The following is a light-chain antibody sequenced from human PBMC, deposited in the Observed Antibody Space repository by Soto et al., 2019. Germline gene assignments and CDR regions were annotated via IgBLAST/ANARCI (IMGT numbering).Light chain of an antibody. V-gene: IGKV3-20*01. CDR1: HSVSSSY. CDR2: GAS. CDR3: QQYGGSPPLT. Sequence: EIVLTQSPGTLSLSPGERATLSCRASHSVSSSYLAWYQQKPGQAPRLLIYGASSRATGIPDRFSGSGSGTDFTLTISRLEPEDFAVYYCQQYGGSPPLTFGQGTRLESK. J-gene: IGKJ5*01.